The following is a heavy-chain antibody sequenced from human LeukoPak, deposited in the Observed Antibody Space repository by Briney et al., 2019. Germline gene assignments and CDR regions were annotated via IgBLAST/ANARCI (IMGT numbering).Heavy chain of an antibody. CDR2: ISAYNGNT. CDR3: ARDAYCGGDCYWYFDC. D-gene: IGHD2-21*02. Sequence: ASVKVSCKASGYTFTSYGISWVRQAPGQGLEWIGWISAYNGNTNYAQKLQGRVTMTTDTSTSTAYMELRSLRSDDTAVYYCARDAYCGGDCYWYFDCWGQGTLVTVSS. J-gene: IGHJ4*02. V-gene: IGHV1-18*01. CDR1: GYTFTSYG.